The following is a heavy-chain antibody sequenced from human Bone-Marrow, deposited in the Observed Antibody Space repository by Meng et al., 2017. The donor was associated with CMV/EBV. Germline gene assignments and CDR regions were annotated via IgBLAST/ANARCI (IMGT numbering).Heavy chain of an antibody. J-gene: IGHJ5*02. CDR2: IRYDGSNK. Sequence: GGSLRLSCVASGFTFSSYGMHWVRQAPGKGLEWVAFIRYDGSNKYYADSVKGRFTISRDNSKNTLYLQMNSLRAADTAIYYCAKVFLAAGAAGAGNWFDPWGQGTLVTVSS. D-gene: IGHD6-13*01. V-gene: IGHV3-30*02. CDR1: GFTFSSYG. CDR3: AKVFLAAGAAGAGNWFDP.